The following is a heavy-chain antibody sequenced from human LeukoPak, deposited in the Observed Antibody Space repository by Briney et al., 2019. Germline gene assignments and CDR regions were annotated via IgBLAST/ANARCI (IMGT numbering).Heavy chain of an antibody. CDR2: INPSGGST. J-gene: IGHJ4*02. CDR1: GYTFTSYY. Sequence: GASVKVSCKASGYTFTSYYMHWVRQAPGQGLEWMGIINPSGGSTSYAQKFQGRVTMTRDTSTSTVYMELRSLRSDDTAVYYCARVMRRVLTGYYGLWNYWGQGTLVTVSS. D-gene: IGHD3-9*01. CDR3: ARVMRRVLTGYYGLWNY. V-gene: IGHV1-46*01.